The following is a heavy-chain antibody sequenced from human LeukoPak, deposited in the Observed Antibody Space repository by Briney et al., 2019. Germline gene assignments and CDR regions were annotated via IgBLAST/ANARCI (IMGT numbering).Heavy chain of an antibody. CDR3: ARDKEGGDYPIHWFDP. CDR2: INPNSGGT. CDR1: GYTFTGYY. D-gene: IGHD4-17*01. V-gene: IGHV1-2*02. Sequence: GASVKVSCKASGYTFTGYYMHWVRQAPGQGLEWMGWINPNSGGTNYAQKFQGRVTMTRDTSISTAYMELSRLRSDDTAVYYCARDKEGGDYPIHWFDPWGQGTLVTVSS. J-gene: IGHJ5*02.